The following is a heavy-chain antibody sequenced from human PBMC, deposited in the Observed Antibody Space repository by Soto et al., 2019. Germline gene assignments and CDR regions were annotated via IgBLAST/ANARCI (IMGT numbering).Heavy chain of an antibody. J-gene: IGHJ4*02. CDR2: IDLDIGDT. CDR3: ALEPTGTAGFDY. V-gene: IGHV1-2*02. Sequence: QVQMVQSGAEVKKPGASVKVSCKASGHTFTGHNMHWVRQAPGQGLEWMGLIDLDIGDTKYAQNFQGRVTSTSDTSITTAYMELRGLRSDDTAVYYCALEPTGTAGFDYWGQGTLVTVSS. CDR1: GHTFTGHN. D-gene: IGHD2-21*02.